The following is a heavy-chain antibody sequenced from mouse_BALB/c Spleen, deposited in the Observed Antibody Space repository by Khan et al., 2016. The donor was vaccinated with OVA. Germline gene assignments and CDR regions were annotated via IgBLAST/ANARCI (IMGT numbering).Heavy chain of an antibody. CDR2: INPHIGET. D-gene: IGHD1-1*01. V-gene: IGHV1-20*02. Sequence: VQLKESGPELVKPGASVKISCKASGYSFTGYFMNWVMQSHGKSLEWIGRINPHIGETLYNQKFKGKATLTVDESSRTAHMELRSLASEDSAVYYGARKNGSDFDYWGQGTTLTVSS. J-gene: IGHJ2*01. CDR3: ARKNGSDFDY. CDR1: GYSFTGYF.